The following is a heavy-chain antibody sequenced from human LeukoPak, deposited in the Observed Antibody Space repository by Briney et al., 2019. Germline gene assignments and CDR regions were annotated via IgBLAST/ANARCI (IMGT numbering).Heavy chain of an antibody. Sequence: GESLKISCKGSGYIFTTYWIGWVRQMPGKGLEWMGIIYPGDSDTRYCPSFQGHVTISADSSSSTAYLQWSSLKTSDTAIYYCASRKKGMATAGFDYWGQGTLVTVSS. D-gene: IGHD5-24*01. V-gene: IGHV5-51*01. CDR3: ASRKKGMATAGFDY. CDR1: GYIFTTYW. J-gene: IGHJ4*02. CDR2: IYPGDSDT.